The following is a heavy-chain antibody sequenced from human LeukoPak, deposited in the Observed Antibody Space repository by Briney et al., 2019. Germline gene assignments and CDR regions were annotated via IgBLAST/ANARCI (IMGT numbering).Heavy chain of an antibody. V-gene: IGHV1-2*02. CDR2: INPNSGGT. Sequence: ASVKVSCKASGYTFTGYYMHSVRQAPGQGLEWMGWINPNSGGTNYAQKFQGRVTMTRDTSISTAYMELSRLRSEDTAVYYCARGVDIVARDRDDAFDIWGQGTMVTVSS. CDR3: ARGVDIVARDRDDAFDI. J-gene: IGHJ3*02. CDR1: GYTFTGYY. D-gene: IGHD5-12*01.